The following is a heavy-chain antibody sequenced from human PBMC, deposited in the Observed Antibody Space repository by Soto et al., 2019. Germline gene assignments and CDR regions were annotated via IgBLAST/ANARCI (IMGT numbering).Heavy chain of an antibody. CDR1: GYIFTSYG. Sequence: QVQLVQSGAEVKKPGASVTVSCKASGYIFTSYGISWVRQAPGQGLGWMGWIGTYNGDTNYAQSFQGRVTMTTDTSTSTVYMELRSLRSDDTAVYYCARVRSELGYCSGGSCLPYYYGMDVWGQGTTVTVSS. CDR3: ARVRSELGYCSGGSCLPYYYGMDV. D-gene: IGHD2-15*01. V-gene: IGHV1-18*01. J-gene: IGHJ6*02. CDR2: IGTYNGDT.